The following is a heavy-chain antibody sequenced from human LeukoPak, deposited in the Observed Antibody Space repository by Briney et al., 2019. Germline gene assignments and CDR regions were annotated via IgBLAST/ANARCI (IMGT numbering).Heavy chain of an antibody. V-gene: IGHV3-23*01. CDR3: AKDFDSGGSYDGGHTHN. CDR1: GFTFNKYP. J-gene: IGHJ4*02. D-gene: IGHD3-22*01. Sequence: GGSLRLSCAVSGFTFNKYPMNWVRQAPGKGLEWISTLSYSGATHYADSVKGRFTISRDNAKDTVYLQMNSLRPEDTAIYFCAKDFDSGGSYDGGHTHNWGQGTLVTVSS. CDR2: LSYSGAT.